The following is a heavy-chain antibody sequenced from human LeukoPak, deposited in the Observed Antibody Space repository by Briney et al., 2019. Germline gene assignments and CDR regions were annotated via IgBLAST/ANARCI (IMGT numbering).Heavy chain of an antibody. Sequence: ASVKVSCKASGYTFTTYGINWVRPAPGQGLEWMGWISAYSGHTNYAQKFQGRVTMTRDTSTTTVYMEMRSLRSDDTAVFYCARDYDDDSRCFGYWGQGTLVTVPS. D-gene: IGHD5-12*01. CDR2: ISAYSGHT. V-gene: IGHV1-18*01. J-gene: IGHJ4*02. CDR3: ARDYDDDSRCFGY. CDR1: GYTFTTYG.